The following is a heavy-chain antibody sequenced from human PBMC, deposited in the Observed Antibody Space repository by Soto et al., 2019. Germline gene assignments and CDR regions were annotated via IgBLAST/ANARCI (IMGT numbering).Heavy chain of an antibody. V-gene: IGHV1-8*01. CDR3: ARGGGGRWYSGDY. D-gene: IGHD6-13*01. J-gene: IGHJ4*02. CDR2: MNPNSGDT. CDR1: GYTFTNYH. Sequence: QVQLVQSGAEVKKPGASVKVSCKASGYTFTNYHIHWVRQATGQGLEWMGWMNPNSGDTGYAQKFQGRVTMTRDTSLTAAYMELSGLRSEDTAVYYCARGGGGRWYSGDYWGQGTLVTVSS.